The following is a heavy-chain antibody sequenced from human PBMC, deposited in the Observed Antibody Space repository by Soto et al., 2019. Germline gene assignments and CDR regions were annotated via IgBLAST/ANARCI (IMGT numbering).Heavy chain of an antibody. V-gene: IGHV3-23*01. CDR2: ISGSGGST. CDR1: GFTFSSYA. Sequence: GGSLRLSCAASGFTFSSYAMSWVRQAPVKGLEWVSAISGSGGSTYYADSVKGRFTISRDNSKNTLYLQMNSLRAEDTAVYYCAKDNDFWSGYYIPNFDYWGQGTLVTVSS. D-gene: IGHD3-3*01. J-gene: IGHJ4*02. CDR3: AKDNDFWSGYYIPNFDY.